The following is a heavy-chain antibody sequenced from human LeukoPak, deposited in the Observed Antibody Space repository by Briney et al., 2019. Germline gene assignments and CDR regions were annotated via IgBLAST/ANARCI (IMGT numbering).Heavy chain of an antibody. V-gene: IGHV3-30*18. J-gene: IGHJ4*02. CDR1: GFTFSSYG. CDR3: AKDLEACFDY. CDR2: ISYDGSNK. Sequence: GRSLRLSCAASGFTFSSYGMHWVRQAPGKGLEWVAVISYDGSNKYYADSVKGRFTISRDNSKNTLYLQMNSLRAEDTAVHYCAKDLEACFDYWGQGTLVTASS.